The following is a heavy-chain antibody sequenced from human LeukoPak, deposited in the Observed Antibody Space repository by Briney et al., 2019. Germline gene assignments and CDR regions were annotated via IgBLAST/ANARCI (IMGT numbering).Heavy chain of an antibody. D-gene: IGHD2-15*01. V-gene: IGHV1-18*01. CDR1: GYMFTNYG. J-gene: IGHJ4*02. CDR2: ISAYNGKT. Sequence: GASVKVSCKASGYMFTNYGITWVRQAPGQGLEWMGWISAYNGKTNYAQKLQGRVTMTTDTSTSTASMELRSLRSDDTAVYYCARVSGGYCSGGSCYGYAFDYWGQGTLVAVSS. CDR3: ARVSGGYCSGGSCYGYAFDY.